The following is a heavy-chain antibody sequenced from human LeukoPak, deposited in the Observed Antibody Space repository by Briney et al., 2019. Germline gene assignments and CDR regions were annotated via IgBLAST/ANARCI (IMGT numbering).Heavy chain of an antibody. CDR2: ISGSGGGT. J-gene: IGHJ4*02. D-gene: IGHD6-13*01. Sequence: GGSLRLSCAASGFAFSNYVMSWVRRAPGKGLEWVSAISGSGGGTYYADSVKGRFTISRDNSKNTLYLQMNSLRAEDTAVYYCAKGSWYYFDYWGQGTLVTVSS. V-gene: IGHV3-23*01. CDR3: AKGSWYYFDY. CDR1: GFAFSNYV.